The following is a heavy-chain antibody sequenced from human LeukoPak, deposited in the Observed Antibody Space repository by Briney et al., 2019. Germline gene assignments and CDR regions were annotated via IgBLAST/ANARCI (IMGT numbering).Heavy chain of an antibody. D-gene: IGHD1-26*01. V-gene: IGHV1-18*01. CDR3: ARVSALVGATVY. CDR1: GYTFTSYG. Sequence: ATVKVSCKASGYTFTSYGISWVRQAPGQGLEWMGWISAYNGNTNYAQKLQGRVTMTTDTSTSTAYMELRSLRSDDTAVYYCARVSALVGATVYWGQGTLVTVSS. J-gene: IGHJ4*02. CDR2: ISAYNGNT.